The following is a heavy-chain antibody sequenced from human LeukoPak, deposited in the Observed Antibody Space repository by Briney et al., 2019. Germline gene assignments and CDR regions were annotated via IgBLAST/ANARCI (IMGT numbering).Heavy chain of an antibody. CDR3: ARPYYYDSRIDP. J-gene: IGHJ5*02. Sequence: SETLSLTCTVSGGSFSSGDYYWSWIRQPPGKGLEWIAYMYYSGSTYYNPSLKSRVTMSADTSKNQLSLKLSSVTAADTAVYYCARPYYYDSRIDPWGQGILVTISS. CDR1: GGSFSSGDYY. D-gene: IGHD3-22*01. CDR2: MYYSGST. V-gene: IGHV4-30-4*01.